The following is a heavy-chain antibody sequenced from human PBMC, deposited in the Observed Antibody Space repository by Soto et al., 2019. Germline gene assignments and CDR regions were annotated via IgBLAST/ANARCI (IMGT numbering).Heavy chain of an antibody. CDR2: IIPVFGTQ. CDR1: GGTFSNFA. J-gene: IGHJ4*02. V-gene: IGHV1-69*01. CDR3: ASGRDGYFYFED. Sequence: QVQLVQSGAEVKKPGSSVKVSCKASGGTFSNFAISWVRQAPGQGLEWMGGIIPVFGTQNYSQKFQDRSTITADESASTAYMELSNLGSKDTAVYYCASGRDGYFYFEDWGQATLVTVSS. D-gene: IGHD3-22*01.